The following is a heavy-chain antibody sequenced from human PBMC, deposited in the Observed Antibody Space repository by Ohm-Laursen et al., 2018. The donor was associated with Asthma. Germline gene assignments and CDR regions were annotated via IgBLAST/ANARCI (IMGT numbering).Heavy chain of an antibody. D-gene: IGHD3-3*01. CDR3: ARDVMEWYLPAFDF. V-gene: IGHV3-30-3*01. Sequence: SLRLSCTASGFTFRSYAMHWVRQAPGKGLEWVAVGGSYYDGGLKYYADSVNGRFIVSRDDSKNTLYLQMNSLRPDDTAVYYCARDVMEWYLPAFDFWGQGTLVTVSS. CDR1: GFTFRSYA. CDR2: GGSYYDGGLK. J-gene: IGHJ4*02.